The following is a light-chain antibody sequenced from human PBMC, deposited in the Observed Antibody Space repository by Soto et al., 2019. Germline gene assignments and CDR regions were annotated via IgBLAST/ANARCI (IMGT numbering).Light chain of an antibody. CDR1: QSVSSSY. J-gene: IGKJ5*01. CDR3: QQYGSSPS. V-gene: IGKV3-20*01. Sequence: VFTQSPGTLSLSPGERATLSCRASQSVSSSYLAWYQQKPGQAPRLLIYGASSRATGIPDRFSGSGSGTDFTLTISRLEPEDFAVYYCQQYGSSPSFGQGTRLEIK. CDR2: GAS.